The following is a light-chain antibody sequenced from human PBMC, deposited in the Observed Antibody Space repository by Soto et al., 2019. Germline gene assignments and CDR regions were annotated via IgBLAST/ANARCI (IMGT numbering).Light chain of an antibody. V-gene: IGKV1-5*03. CDR2: KAS. Sequence: DIRMTQSPSTLSASVGDRVTITCRASQSISSWLAWYQQKPGKAPKLLIYKASSLESGVPSRFSGSGSGTEFTLTISSLQPDDFATYYCQQYNGYSNTFGQGTKLEIK. CDR3: QQYNGYSNT. CDR1: QSISSW. J-gene: IGKJ2*01.